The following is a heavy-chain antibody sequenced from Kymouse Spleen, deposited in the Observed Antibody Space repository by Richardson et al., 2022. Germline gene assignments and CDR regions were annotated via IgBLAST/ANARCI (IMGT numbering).Heavy chain of an antibody. CDR3: ASHYDFWSGYPYYFDY. Sequence: EVQLVESGGGLVQPGGSLRLSCAASGFTFSSYAMSWVRQAPGKGLEWVSAISGSGGSTYYADSVKGRFTISRDNSKNTLYLQMNSLRAEDTAVYYCASHYDFWSGYPYYFDYWGQGTLVTVSS. J-gene: IGHJ4*02. D-gene: IGHD3-3*01. CDR2: ISGSGGST. CDR1: GFTFSSYA. V-gene: IGHV3-23*04.